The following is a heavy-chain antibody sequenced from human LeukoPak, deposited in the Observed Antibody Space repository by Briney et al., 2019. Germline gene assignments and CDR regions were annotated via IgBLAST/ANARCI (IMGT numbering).Heavy chain of an antibody. CDR1: GGSISSSSYY. CDR2: IYYSGST. D-gene: IGHD4-17*01. J-gene: IGHJ3*02. CDR3: ARDNYGVGPGAFDI. Sequence: NPSETLSLTCTVSGGSISSSSYYWGWIRQPPGKGLEWIGSIYYSGSTYYNPSLKSRVTMSVDTSKNQFSLKLSSVTAADTAVYYCARDNYGVGPGAFDIWGQGTMVTISS. V-gene: IGHV4-39*07.